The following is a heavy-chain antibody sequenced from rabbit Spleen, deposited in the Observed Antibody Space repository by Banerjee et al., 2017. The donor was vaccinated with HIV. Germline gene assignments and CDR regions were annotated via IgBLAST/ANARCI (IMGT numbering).Heavy chain of an antibody. V-gene: IGHV1S40*01. CDR3: ARDLDNGYVGYGFEL. D-gene: IGHD6-1*01. Sequence: QSLEESGGGLVKPGASLTLTCTASGFSFSSGYDMCWVRQATGKGLEWIGTIWTGSASITWYASWALGRFTISKTSSTTVTLQLNSLTAADTATYFCARDLDNGYVGYGFELWGQGTLVTVS. J-gene: IGHJ4*01. CDR1: GFSFSSGYD. CDR2: IWTGSASIT.